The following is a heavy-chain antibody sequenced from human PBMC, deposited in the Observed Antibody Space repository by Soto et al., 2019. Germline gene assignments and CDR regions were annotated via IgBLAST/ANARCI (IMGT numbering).Heavy chain of an antibody. J-gene: IGHJ5*02. V-gene: IGHV3-30*18. CDR2: ISYDGSNK. D-gene: IGHD6-6*01. CDR1: GFTFSSYG. Sequence: AGGSLRLSXAASGFTFSSYGMHWVRQAPGKGLEWVAVISYDGSNKYYVDSVKGRLTISRDNSKNTLYLQMNSLRAEDTAVYYCAKGVYSGSSGNNWFDPWGQGTLVTVSS. CDR3: AKGVYSGSSGNNWFDP.